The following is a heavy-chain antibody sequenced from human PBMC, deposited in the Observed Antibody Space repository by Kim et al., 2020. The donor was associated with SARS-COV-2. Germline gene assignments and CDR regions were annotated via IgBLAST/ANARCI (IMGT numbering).Heavy chain of an antibody. J-gene: IGHJ4*02. CDR1: GYSFTSYW. V-gene: IGHV5-10-1*01. CDR2: IDPSDSYT. CDR3: ARSLSGWSVHGGLDY. D-gene: IGHD3-10*01. Sequence: GESLKISCKGSGYSFTSYWISWVRQMPGKGLEWMGRIDPSDSYTNYSPSFQGHVTISADKSISTAYLQWSSLKASDTAMYYCARSLSGWSVHGGLDYWGQGTLVTVSS.